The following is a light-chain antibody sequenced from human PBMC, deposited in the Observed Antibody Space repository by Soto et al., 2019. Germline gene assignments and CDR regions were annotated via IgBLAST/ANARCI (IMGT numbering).Light chain of an antibody. Sequence: EIVMTQSPATLSVSPGERATLSCRASQSISSNLAWYQQKPGQAARLLIYGASTRATGIPARFSGSGSGTEFTLTVSSLQSEDFAVYYCQQYNNWPPRTFGPGTKVNIK. CDR3: QQYNNWPPRT. V-gene: IGKV3-15*01. CDR1: QSISSN. J-gene: IGKJ3*01. CDR2: GAS.